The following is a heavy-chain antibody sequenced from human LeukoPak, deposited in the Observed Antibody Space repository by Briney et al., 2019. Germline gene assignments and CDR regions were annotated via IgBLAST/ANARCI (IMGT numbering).Heavy chain of an antibody. CDR2: INHSVST. CDR3: ARDPRGPTGFDSGGRDSFDY. CDR1: GGSFSGYY. V-gene: IGHV4-34*01. Sequence: SETLSLTCAVYGGSFSGYYWSWIRQPPGKGLEWIVEINHSVSTNYNPSLKRRVTVSVDTSKNQFSLKLSSVTAADTAVYYCARDPRGPTGFDSGGRDSFDYWGQGPLVTVSS. D-gene: IGHD3-22*01. J-gene: IGHJ4*02.